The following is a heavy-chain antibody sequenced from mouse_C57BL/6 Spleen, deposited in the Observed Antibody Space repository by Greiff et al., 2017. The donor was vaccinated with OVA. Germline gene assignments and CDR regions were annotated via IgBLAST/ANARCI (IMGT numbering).Heavy chain of an antibody. J-gene: IGHJ4*01. D-gene: IGHD1-1*01. CDR3: AREGRYYGSSMDY. V-gene: IGHV5-17*01. Sequence: EVQRVESGGGLVKPGGSLKLSCAASGFTFSDYGMHWVRQAPEKGLEWVAYISSGSSTIYYADTVKGRFTISRDNAKNTLFLQMTSLRSEDTAMYYCAREGRYYGSSMDYWGQGTSVTVSS. CDR1: GFTFSDYG. CDR2: ISSGSSTI.